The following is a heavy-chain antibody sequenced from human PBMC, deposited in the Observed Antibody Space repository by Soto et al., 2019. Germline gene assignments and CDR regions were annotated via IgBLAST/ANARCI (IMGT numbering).Heavy chain of an antibody. V-gene: IGHV4-30-2*01. Sequence: TSETLSLTCAVSGGSISSGGYSRSLIRQPPGKGLEWIGYIYHSGSTYYNPSLKSRVTISVDRSKNQFSLKLSSVTAADTAVYYCATNSAFLYYYYGMDVWGQGTTVTVSS. CDR3: ATNSAFLYYYYGMDV. CDR1: GGSISSGGYS. D-gene: IGHD2-15*01. CDR2: IYHSGST. J-gene: IGHJ6*02.